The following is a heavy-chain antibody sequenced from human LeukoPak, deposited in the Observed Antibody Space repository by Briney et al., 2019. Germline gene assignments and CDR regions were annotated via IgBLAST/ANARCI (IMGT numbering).Heavy chain of an antibody. J-gene: IGHJ4*02. D-gene: IGHD3-9*01. CDR3: ARVEDKYWLPSKGVDY. CDR1: GGSISSSSYY. CDR2: INHSGST. V-gene: IGHV4-39*07. Sequence: PSETLSLTCTVSGGSISSSSYYWGWIRQPPGKGLEWIGEINHSGSTNYNPSLKSRVTISVDTSKNQFSLKLSSVTAADTAVYYCARVEDKYWLPSKGVDYWGQGTLVTVSS.